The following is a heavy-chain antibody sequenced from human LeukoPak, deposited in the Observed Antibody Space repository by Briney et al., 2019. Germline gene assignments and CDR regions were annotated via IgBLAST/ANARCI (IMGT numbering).Heavy chain of an antibody. D-gene: IGHD2-15*01. Sequence: SETLSLTCTVSGVSMSSGLYYWGWVRQPPGKGLDWIGSIYYSGTTYHNGSVKSRVTISADTSKNQFSLRLYSMTAADTAVYYCARGWDVVVVAAATVGAFDIWGQGTRVTVSS. CDR1: GVSMSSGLYY. CDR3: ARGWDVVVVAAATVGAFDI. V-gene: IGHV4-39*01. J-gene: IGHJ3*02. CDR2: IYYSGTT.